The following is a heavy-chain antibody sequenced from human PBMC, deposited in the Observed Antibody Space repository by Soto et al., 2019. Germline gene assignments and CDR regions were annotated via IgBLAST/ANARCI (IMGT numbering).Heavy chain of an antibody. CDR2: INPNSGGT. Sequence: ASVKVSCKASGDTFTGYYRHWVRQAPGQGLEWMGWINPNSGGTNYAQKFQGWVTMTRDTSISTAYMELSRLRSDDTAVYYCARGPPMVRGVISYYYYMDVWGKGTTVTVSS. CDR1: GDTFTGYY. D-gene: IGHD3-10*01. CDR3: ARGPPMVRGVISYYYYMDV. J-gene: IGHJ6*03. V-gene: IGHV1-2*04.